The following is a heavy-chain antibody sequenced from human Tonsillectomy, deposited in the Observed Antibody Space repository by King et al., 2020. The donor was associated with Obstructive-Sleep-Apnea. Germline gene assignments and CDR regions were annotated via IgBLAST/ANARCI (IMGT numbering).Heavy chain of an antibody. CDR3: ARIRYMAGTPDY. CDR1: GFSLSTSGMF. CDR2: IDWDDDK. Sequence: TLKESGPALVKPTHTLTLTCTFSGFSLSTSGMFVSWIRQPPGKPLEVLARIDWDDDKYYSTSLKTKLTISKDTPKNQVVLTMTNMDPVDTATYYCARIRYMAGTPDYWGQGTLVTVSS. D-gene: IGHD6-19*01. J-gene: IGHJ4*02. V-gene: IGHV2-70*11.